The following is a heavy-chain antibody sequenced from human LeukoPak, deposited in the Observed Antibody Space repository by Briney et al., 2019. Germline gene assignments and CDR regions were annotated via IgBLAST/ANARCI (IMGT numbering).Heavy chain of an antibody. J-gene: IGHJ3*02. V-gene: IGHV4-39*01. Sequence: PSETLSLTCTVSGGSISSSSYYWGWIRQPPGKGLEWIGSIYYSGSTYYNPSLKSRVTISVDTSKNQFSLKLSSVTAADTAVYYCARWGITMMVVVTPFGAFDIWGQGTMVTVSS. CDR3: ARWGITMMVVVTPFGAFDI. CDR2: IYYSGST. CDR1: GGSISSSSYY. D-gene: IGHD3-22*01.